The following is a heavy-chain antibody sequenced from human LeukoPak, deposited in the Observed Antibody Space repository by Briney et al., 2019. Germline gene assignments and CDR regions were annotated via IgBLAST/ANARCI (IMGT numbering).Heavy chain of an antibody. V-gene: IGHV4-59*11. CDR2: IYYDGAT. D-gene: IGHD6-19*01. CDR3: ARDGILVPGSDHWFDP. J-gene: IGHJ5*02. CDR1: GGSMRSQY. Sequence: SETLSLTCTVSGGSMRSQYWSWIRQTPGKGPEWIGLIYYDGATNYNPSLKSRVTISVDTSKNKFSLRLKSVTAADTAVYYCARDGILVPGSDHWFDPWGRGTLVTASS.